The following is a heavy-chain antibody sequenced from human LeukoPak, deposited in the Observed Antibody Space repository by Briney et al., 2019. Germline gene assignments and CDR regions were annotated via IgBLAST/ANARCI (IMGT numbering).Heavy chain of an antibody. Sequence: HPGRSLRLSCAASGFTFSSYGMHWVRQAPGKGLEWVAVIWYDGSNKYYADSVKGRFTIFRDNSKNTLYLQMNSLRAEDTAVYYCARDCTNGVCYSGFDYWGQGTLVTVSS. D-gene: IGHD2-8*01. V-gene: IGHV3-33*01. J-gene: IGHJ4*02. CDR2: IWYDGSNK. CDR1: GFTFSSYG. CDR3: ARDCTNGVCYSGFDY.